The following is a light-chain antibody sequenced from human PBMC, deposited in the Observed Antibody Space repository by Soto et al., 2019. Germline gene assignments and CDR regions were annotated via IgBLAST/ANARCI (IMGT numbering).Light chain of an antibody. Sequence: QPVLTQSPSASASLGASVKLTCTLSSGHSSYAIAWHQQQPEKGPRYLMKLNSDGSHSKGDGIPDRVSGSSSGAERYLTISSLQSEDEADYYCQTWGTGNVVFGGGTKLTVL. V-gene: IGLV4-69*01. CDR2: LNSDGSH. J-gene: IGLJ2*01. CDR3: QTWGTGNVV. CDR1: SGHSSYA.